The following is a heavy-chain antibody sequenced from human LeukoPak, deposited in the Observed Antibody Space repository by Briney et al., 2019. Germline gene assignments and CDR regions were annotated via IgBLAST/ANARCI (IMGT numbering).Heavy chain of an antibody. Sequence: SETLSLTCTVSGGSIRSSTYYWGWIRQPPGKGLEWIGSIYYSGSTYYNPSLKSRVTISVDTSKNQFSLKLSSVAAADTAVYYCARVGAAAGYTIEHFQHWGQGTLVTVSS. V-gene: IGHV4-39*01. CDR3: ARVGAAAGYTIEHFQH. J-gene: IGHJ1*01. CDR2: IYYSGST. CDR1: GGSIRSSTYY. D-gene: IGHD6-13*01.